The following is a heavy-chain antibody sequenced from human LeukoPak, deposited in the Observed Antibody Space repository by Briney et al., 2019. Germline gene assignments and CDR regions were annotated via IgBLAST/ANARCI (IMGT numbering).Heavy chain of an antibody. D-gene: IGHD3-3*01. CDR1: GGSISSYY. V-gene: IGHV4-38-2*02. CDR2: IYHSGST. J-gene: IGHJ5*02. CDR3: ARFESSYDFWSGPLGGWFDP. Sequence: SETLSLTCTVSGGSISSYYWGWLRQPPGKGLEWIGGIYHSGSTYYNPSLKSRVTISVDTSKNQFSLKLSSVTAADTAVYYCARFESSYDFWSGPLGGWFDPWGQGTLVTVSS.